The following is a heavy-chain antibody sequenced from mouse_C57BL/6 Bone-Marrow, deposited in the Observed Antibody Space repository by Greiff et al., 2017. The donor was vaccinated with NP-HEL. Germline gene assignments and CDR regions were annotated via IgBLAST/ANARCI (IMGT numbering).Heavy chain of an antibody. CDR1: GYSFTGYY. V-gene: IGHV1-43*01. CDR3: ARYYGNYAAWFAY. CDR2: INPSTGGT. Sequence: VQLQQSGPELVKPGASVKISCKASGYSFTGYYMHWVKQSSEKSLEWIGEINPSTGGTSYNQKFKGKATLTVDKSSSTAYMQLKSLTSEDSAVYYCARYYGNYAAWFAYWGQGTLVTVSA. J-gene: IGHJ3*01. D-gene: IGHD2-1*01.